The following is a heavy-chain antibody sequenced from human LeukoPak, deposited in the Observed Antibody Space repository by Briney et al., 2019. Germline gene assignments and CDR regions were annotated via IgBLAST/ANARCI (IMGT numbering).Heavy chain of an antibody. V-gene: IGHV1-24*01. Sequence: ASVKVSCKVSGYTLTELSMHWVRQAPGKGLEWMGGFDPEDGETIYAQKFQGRVTMTEDTSTDTAYMELSSLRSEDTAVYYCAKDHGSGWPPTFDYWGQGTLVTVSS. CDR3: AKDHGSGWPPTFDY. D-gene: IGHD6-19*01. J-gene: IGHJ4*02. CDR1: GYTLTELS. CDR2: FDPEDGET.